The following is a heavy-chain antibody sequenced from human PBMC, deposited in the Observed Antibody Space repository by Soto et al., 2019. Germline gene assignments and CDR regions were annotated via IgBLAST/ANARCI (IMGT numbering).Heavy chain of an antibody. V-gene: IGHV3-72*01. Sequence: GGSLRLSCAASGITFSDHYMDWVRQAPGKGLEWVGRSSNKRKSYTADYAASVRGRFIISRDESQNSLYLQMNSLKTEYTAVYYCTLDGFYYYGMDVWGQGTTVTVSS. J-gene: IGHJ6*02. CDR1: GITFSDHY. CDR2: SSNKRKSYTA. D-gene: IGHD5-12*01. CDR3: TLDGFYYYGMDV.